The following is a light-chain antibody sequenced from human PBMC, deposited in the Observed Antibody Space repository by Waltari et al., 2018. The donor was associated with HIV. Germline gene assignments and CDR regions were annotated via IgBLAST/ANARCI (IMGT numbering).Light chain of an antibody. V-gene: IGLV2-14*03. CDR3: SSYTSSSVL. CDR1: SSVGGGYNY. CDR2: DVS. J-gene: IGLJ2*01. Sequence: SALTQPASVSWSPGQSITTSCTATSSVGGGYNYFSWYQQQPGKAPKLMIYDVSQRPSVVSNRFSGSKSGNTASLTISGLQDDDEANYYCSSYTSSSVLFGGGTKVTVL.